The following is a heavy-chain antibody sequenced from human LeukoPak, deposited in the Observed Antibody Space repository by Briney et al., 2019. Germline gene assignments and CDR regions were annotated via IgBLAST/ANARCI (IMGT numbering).Heavy chain of an antibody. CDR2: IYSDGST. V-gene: IGHV3-53*01. Sequence: GGSLRLSCVASGFSVSSNYMSWVRQAPGKGLEWVSVIYSDGSTYYEDSVKGRFTISRDNSKNTLSLQMNGLRAEDTAVYYCAREKGRGVISPYFDYWGQGTLVTVSS. CDR1: GFSVSSNY. D-gene: IGHD3-10*01. CDR3: AREKGRGVISPYFDY. J-gene: IGHJ4*02.